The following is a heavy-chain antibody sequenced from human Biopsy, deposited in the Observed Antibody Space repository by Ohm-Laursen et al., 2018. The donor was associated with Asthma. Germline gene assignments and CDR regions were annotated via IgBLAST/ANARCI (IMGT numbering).Heavy chain of an antibody. D-gene: IGHD2-15*01. CDR2: INSVFGTT. J-gene: IGHJ4*02. Sequence: GSSVKASCKSLGGTFNTYVIGWARQAPGQGLEWMGGINSVFGTTTYPQKFQDRVTITADDSTSTVYMELSSLRSEDTAVYYCARKTGSCISRTCYSWDFWGQGTLVTVSS. CDR1: GGTFNTYV. CDR3: ARKTGSCISRTCYSWDF. V-gene: IGHV1-69*01.